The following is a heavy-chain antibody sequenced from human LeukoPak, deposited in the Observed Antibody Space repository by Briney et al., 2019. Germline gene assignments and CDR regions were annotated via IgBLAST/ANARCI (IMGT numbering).Heavy chain of an antibody. CDR1: GFTFSSYA. V-gene: IGHV3-48*04. Sequence: PGGSLRLSCAASGFTFSSYAMSWVRQAPGKGLEWVSYISSSGSTIYYADSVKGRFTISRDNAKNSLYLQMNSLRAEDTAVYYCARVRYSSSALYYFDYWGQGTLVTVSS. J-gene: IGHJ4*02. CDR2: ISSSGSTI. D-gene: IGHD6-6*01. CDR3: ARVRYSSSALYYFDY.